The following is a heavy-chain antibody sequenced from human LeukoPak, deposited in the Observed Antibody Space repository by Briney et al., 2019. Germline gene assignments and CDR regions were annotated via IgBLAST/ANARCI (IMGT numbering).Heavy chain of an antibody. CDR3: ARLHKGYYYDTSGPVDS. CDR2: INYSGST. Sequence: PSETLSLTCTVSGDSISIRSKYWGWVRQPPGKGLEWIGSINYSGSTNYNPSLKSQVTISVDTAKNQFSLKLSSVTAADTAVYYCARLHKGYYYDTSGPVDSWGQGTLVTVSS. CDR1: GDSISIRSKY. V-gene: IGHV4-39*01. D-gene: IGHD3-22*01. J-gene: IGHJ4*02.